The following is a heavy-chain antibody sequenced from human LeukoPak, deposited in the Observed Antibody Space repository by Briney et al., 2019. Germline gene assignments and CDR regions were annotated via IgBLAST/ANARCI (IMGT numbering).Heavy chain of an antibody. CDR3: ARDKAFSGDEFDY. Sequence: ASVKVSCKASGYTFTGYYIHWVRQAPGQGLEWMGWISPNSGDTHYAQNFQGRVTMTRDTSISTAYMELSSVISNDTAVYYCARDKAFSGDEFDYWGQGTLVTVSS. CDR2: ISPNSGDT. V-gene: IGHV1-2*02. CDR1: GYTFTGYY. J-gene: IGHJ4*02. D-gene: IGHD7-27*01.